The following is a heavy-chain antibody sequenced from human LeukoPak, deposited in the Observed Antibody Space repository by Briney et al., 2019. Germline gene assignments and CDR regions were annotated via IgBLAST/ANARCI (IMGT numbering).Heavy chain of an antibody. J-gene: IGHJ5*01. CDR1: GGSTSGDY. CDR3: ARVNVEWELLRIDS. D-gene: IGHD1-26*01. V-gene: IGHV4-59*01. Sequence: SETLSLTCTVSGGSTSGDYWSWIRQPPGKGLEWIGYVFYSGSTSYNPSFRSRVTMSVDTSKNQFSLKLSSVTAADTAVYYCARVNVEWELLRIDSWGQGTLVTVSS. CDR2: VFYSGST.